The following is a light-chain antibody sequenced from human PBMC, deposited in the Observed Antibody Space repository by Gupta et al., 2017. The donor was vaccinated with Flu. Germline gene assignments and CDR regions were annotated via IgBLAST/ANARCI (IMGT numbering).Light chain of an antibody. CDR3: AAWDDRLSGYV. CDR2: RNN. J-gene: IGLJ1*01. CDR1: YSNIGTTY. V-gene: IGLV1-47*01. Sequence: QSVLTQPPSASGTPGQRVTISCSGSYSNIGTTYVYWYQQLPGTAPKHLIYRNNQRPSGVPGRFSASKSGTSASLAISGLRSEDEADYYCAAWDDRLSGYVFGTGTKVTVL.